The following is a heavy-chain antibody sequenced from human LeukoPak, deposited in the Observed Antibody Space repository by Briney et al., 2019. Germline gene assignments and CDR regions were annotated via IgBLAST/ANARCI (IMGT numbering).Heavy chain of an antibody. CDR1: GYTFTSYG. Sequence: ASVKVSCKASGYTFTSYGISWVRQAPGQGLEWMGWINPNSGGTNYAQKFQGRVTMTRDTSISTAYMELSRLRSDDTAVYYCARDGTSVVVAATPYYYYMDVWGKGTTVTVSS. D-gene: IGHD2-15*01. CDR2: INPNSGGT. CDR3: ARDGTSVVVAATPYYYYMDV. J-gene: IGHJ6*03. V-gene: IGHV1-2*02.